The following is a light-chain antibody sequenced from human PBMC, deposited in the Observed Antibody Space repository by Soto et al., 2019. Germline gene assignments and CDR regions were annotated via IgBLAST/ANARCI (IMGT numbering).Light chain of an antibody. Sequence: EIVLTQSPGTLSLSPGERVTLSCRASQSVSSGRLAWYQQKPGQAPRLLTYATSSRATGIPDRFSGSGSGTDFTLTISRLEPEDFAVYYCQQYGSSPLYTFGQGTKLEIK. V-gene: IGKV3-20*01. CDR2: ATS. J-gene: IGKJ2*01. CDR3: QQYGSSPLYT. CDR1: QSVSSGR.